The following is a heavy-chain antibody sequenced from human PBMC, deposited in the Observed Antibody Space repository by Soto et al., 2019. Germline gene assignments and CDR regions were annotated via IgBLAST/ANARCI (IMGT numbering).Heavy chain of an antibody. J-gene: IGHJ5*02. Sequence: QVQLVQSGAEVKKPGSSVKVSCKASGGTFSSYAISWVRQAPGQGLEWMGGIIPIFGTANYAQKFQGRVTITADESTSTAYMELSSLRSEDTAVYYCARMGGPGSHERFNWFDPWGQATLVTVSS. V-gene: IGHV1-69*01. D-gene: IGHD3-10*01. CDR2: IIPIFGTA. CDR3: ARMGGPGSHERFNWFDP. CDR1: GGTFSSYA.